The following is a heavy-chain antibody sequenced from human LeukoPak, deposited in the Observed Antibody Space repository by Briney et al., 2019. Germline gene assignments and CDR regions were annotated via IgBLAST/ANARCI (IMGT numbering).Heavy chain of an antibody. CDR2: IYTTGST. CDR1: GGSISSYY. J-gene: IGHJ4*02. Sequence: SETLSLTCTVSGGSISSYYWSWIRQPPGKGLEWIGYIYTTGSTNCNPSLESRVTISVDTSKNQFSLKLSSVTAPDTAVYYCARHAGPYNWNYGFFDYWGQGTLVTVSS. CDR3: ARHAGPYNWNYGFFDY. V-gene: IGHV4-4*09. D-gene: IGHD1-7*01.